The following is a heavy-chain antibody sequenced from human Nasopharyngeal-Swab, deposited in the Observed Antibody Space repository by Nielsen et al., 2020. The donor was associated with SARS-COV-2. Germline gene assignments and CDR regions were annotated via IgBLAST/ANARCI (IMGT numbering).Heavy chain of an antibody. CDR2: IIPIFGTA. J-gene: IGHJ6*02. CDR1: GGTFSSYA. Sequence: SVKVSCKASGGTFSSYAISWVRQAPGQGLEWMGGIIPIFGTANYAQKFQGRVTITADESTSTAYMELSSLRSEDTAVYYCARDINGDGALARGGMDVWGQGTTVTVSS. CDR3: ARDINGDGALARGGMDV. V-gene: IGHV1-69*13. D-gene: IGHD7-27*01.